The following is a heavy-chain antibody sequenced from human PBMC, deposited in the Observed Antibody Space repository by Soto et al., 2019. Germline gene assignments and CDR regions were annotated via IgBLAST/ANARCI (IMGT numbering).Heavy chain of an antibody. CDR3: ASLTPGQANWSDS. V-gene: IGHV4-59*08. J-gene: IGHJ5*01. Sequence: CIMKPPGKGLEWIGYIFYSGSTTYNPSLKSRVTMSFDTSKNQFSLKLSSVTAADTAVYYCASLTPGQANWSDSWGQGTLVTVSS. CDR2: IFYSGST.